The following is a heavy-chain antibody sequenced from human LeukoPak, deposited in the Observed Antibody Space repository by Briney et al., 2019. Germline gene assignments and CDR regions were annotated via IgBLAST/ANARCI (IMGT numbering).Heavy chain of an antibody. V-gene: IGHV4-59*01. J-gene: IGHJ6*03. CDR3: ARDLYMDV. Sequence: SETLSPTCTVSGGSISSYYWSWIRQPPGKGLEWIGYIYYSGSTNYNPSLKSRVTISVDTSKNQVSLKLSSVTAADTALYYCARDLYMDVWGKGTTVTVSS. CDR2: IYYSGST. CDR1: GGSISSYY.